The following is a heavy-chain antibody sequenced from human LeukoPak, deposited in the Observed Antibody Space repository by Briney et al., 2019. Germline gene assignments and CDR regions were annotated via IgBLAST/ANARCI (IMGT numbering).Heavy chain of an antibody. J-gene: IGHJ5*02. Sequence: SQTLSLTCTVPGGSISSGGYYWSWIRQHPGKGLEWIGYIYYSGSTYYNPSLKSRVTISVDTSKNQFSLKLSSVTAADTAVYYCAREIRHGDYNWFDPWGQGTLVTVSS. CDR1: GGSISSGGYY. CDR2: IYYSGST. D-gene: IGHD4-17*01. CDR3: AREIRHGDYNWFDP. V-gene: IGHV4-31*03.